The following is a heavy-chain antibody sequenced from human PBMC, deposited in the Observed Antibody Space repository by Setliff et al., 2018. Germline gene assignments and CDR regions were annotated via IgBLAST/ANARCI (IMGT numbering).Heavy chain of an antibody. D-gene: IGHD2-8*02. Sequence: SETLSLTCTVSGGSISDYYWSWIRQAPGKGLEWIGYIYYGGSTNYNPSLNSRVAISVDTSENQFSLRLNSVTAADTAVYYCTVYNTGSSKDHYWGQGTPVTAPQ. CDR2: IYYGGST. CDR3: TVYNTGSSKDHY. CDR1: GGSISDYY. V-gene: IGHV4-59*01. J-gene: IGHJ4*02.